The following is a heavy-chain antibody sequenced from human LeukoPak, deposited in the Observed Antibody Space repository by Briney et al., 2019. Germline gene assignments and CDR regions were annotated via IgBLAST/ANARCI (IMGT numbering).Heavy chain of an antibody. CDR1: GGSISSYY. CDR3: AREPGFDSSGYLNWFDP. D-gene: IGHD3-22*01. J-gene: IGHJ5*02. V-gene: IGHV4-59*01. CDR2: ISYSGST. Sequence: SETLSLICTVSGGSISSYYWSWIRQPPGKGLEWIACISYSGSTKYNPSLKSRVTISVDTSKNQLSLKLSSVTAADTAVYYCAREPGFDSSGYLNWFDPWGQGTLVTVSS.